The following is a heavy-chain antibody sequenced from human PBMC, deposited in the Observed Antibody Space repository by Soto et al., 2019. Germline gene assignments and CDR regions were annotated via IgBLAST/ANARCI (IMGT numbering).Heavy chain of an antibody. Sequence: PGGSLRLSCAASGFTFSRYAMSWVRQAPGKGLEWVSTFSGPGGSTYYADSVKGRFTISRDNFKSSLYLQMSSLRAEDTAVYYCAKGKISTTTYTSFDSWGQGTLVTVSS. CDR2: FSGPGGST. V-gene: IGHV3-23*01. D-gene: IGHD1-26*01. CDR1: GFTFSRYA. J-gene: IGHJ5*01. CDR3: AKGKISTTTYTSFDS.